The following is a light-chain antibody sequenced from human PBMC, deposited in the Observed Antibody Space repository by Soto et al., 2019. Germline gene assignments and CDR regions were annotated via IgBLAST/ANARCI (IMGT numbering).Light chain of an antibody. V-gene: IGKV3D-15*01. CDR1: QSVSSN. J-gene: IGKJ4*01. CDR2: GAS. Sequence: EIVMTQSPATLSVSPGERATLSCRASQSVSSNLAWYQQKPGQAPRLLLYGASTRATGIPARFSGSGSGTEFTLTISSLHSEDFAVYYCQQYNDWPLTFGGGTKVEIK. CDR3: QQYNDWPLT.